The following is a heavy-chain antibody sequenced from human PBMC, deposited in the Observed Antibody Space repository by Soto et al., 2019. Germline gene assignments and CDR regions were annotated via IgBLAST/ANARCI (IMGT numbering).Heavy chain of an antibody. D-gene: IGHD5-18*01. CDR2: ISGSGGST. J-gene: IGHJ6*02. CDR3: ARNGDVDTAMVTVYYYYGMDV. V-gene: IGHV3-23*01. CDR1: GFTFSSYA. Sequence: EVQLLESGGGLVQPGGSLRLSCATSGFTFSSYAMSWVRQAPGKGLEWVSAISGSGGSTYYADSVKGRFTISRDNSKNTLYMQMNSLRAEDTAVYYCARNGDVDTAMVTVYYYYGMDVWGQGTTVTVSS.